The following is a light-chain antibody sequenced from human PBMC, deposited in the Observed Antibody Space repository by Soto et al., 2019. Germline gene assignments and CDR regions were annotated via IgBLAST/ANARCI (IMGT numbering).Light chain of an antibody. CDR2: AAS. CDR3: QKYNSAPWT. CDR1: QGISTY. Sequence: DIQMTQSPSSLSASVGDRVTITCRASQGISTYLAWYQQKPGKVPQILISAASALHSGVPSRFSGSGSGTDFTLTISSLQPEDAATYYFQKYNSAPWTFGQGTRVEIK. V-gene: IGKV1-27*01. J-gene: IGKJ1*01.